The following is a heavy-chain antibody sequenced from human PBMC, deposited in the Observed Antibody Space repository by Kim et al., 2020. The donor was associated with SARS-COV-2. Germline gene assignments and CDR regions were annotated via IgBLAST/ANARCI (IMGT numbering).Heavy chain of an antibody. D-gene: IGHD2-15*01. CDR2: IYYTVNT. CDR3: ARYHDSTAHYFYGLDV. V-gene: IGHV4-39*01. Sequence: SETLSLTCSVSGASISSSTFFWGWIRQPPGKGLEWIGSIYYTVNTYYNPSLKSRVTISVDTSKNQFSLKLSSVTAADTALYYCARYHDSTAHYFYGLDVWGQGTTVTVSS. J-gene: IGHJ6*02. CDR1: GASISSSTFF.